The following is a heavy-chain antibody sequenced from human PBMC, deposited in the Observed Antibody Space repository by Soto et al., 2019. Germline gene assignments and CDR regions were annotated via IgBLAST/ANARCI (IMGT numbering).Heavy chain of an antibody. CDR2: INPSGGST. D-gene: IGHD3-22*01. CDR3: ASSSGAYYFDY. Sequence: ASVKVSCKASGYTFTSYYMNWVRQAPGQGLEWMGIINPSGGSTTSAQNFQGRLTLTRDTSTSTVYMELSSLRSEDTAVYYCASSSGAYYFDYWGQGTLVTVSS. CDR1: GYTFTSYY. V-gene: IGHV1-46*01. J-gene: IGHJ4*02.